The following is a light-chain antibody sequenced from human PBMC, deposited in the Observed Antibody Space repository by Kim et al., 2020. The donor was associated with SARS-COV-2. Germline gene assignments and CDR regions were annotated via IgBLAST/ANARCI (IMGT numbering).Light chain of an antibody. CDR2: DVT. Sequence: GQSVTISCTGISGDVGDFKFVSWYQQHPGNVPKLIIYDVTERASGIPVRFSGTKSGNTASLTISGLQAEDEADYYCCSYVGNYFWVFAGGTKLTVL. V-gene: IGLV2-11*03. J-gene: IGLJ3*02. CDR3: CSYVGNYFWV. CDR1: SGDVGDFKF.